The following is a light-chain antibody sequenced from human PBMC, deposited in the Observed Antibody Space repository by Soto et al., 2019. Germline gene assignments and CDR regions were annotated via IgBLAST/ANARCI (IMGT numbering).Light chain of an antibody. V-gene: IGLV2-14*01. CDR3: SSCASSSPWV. CDR1: SSDVGGYNY. J-gene: IGLJ2*01. Sequence: QSALTQPASVSGSPGQSITISCTGTSSDVGGYNYVSWYQQYPGKAPKLMIYDVTNRPSGVSNRFSGSKSGNTASLTISGLQAEDEADYSCSSCASSSPWVFGGGTKLTVL. CDR2: DVT.